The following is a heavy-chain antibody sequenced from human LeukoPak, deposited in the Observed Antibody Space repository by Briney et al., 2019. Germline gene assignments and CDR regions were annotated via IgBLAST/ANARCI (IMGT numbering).Heavy chain of an antibody. J-gene: IGHJ4*02. CDR2: INHSGST. D-gene: IGHD3-10*01. CDR1: GGSSSGYY. CDR3: ASAFFMVRGAAFDY. V-gene: IGHV4-34*01. Sequence: KPPETLSLTCAVYGGSSSGYYWSWIRQPPGKGLEWIGEINHSGSTNYNPSLKSRVTISVDTSKNQFSLKLSSVTAADTAVYYCASAFFMVRGAAFDYWGQGTLVTVSS.